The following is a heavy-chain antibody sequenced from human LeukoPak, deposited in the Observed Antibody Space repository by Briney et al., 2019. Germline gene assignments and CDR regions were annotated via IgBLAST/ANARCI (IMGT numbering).Heavy chain of an antibody. V-gene: IGHV3-23*01. J-gene: IGHJ4*02. CDR1: GFTFSSYA. CDR3: AKDLGSGLLWFGELSHAFDY. Sequence: PGGSLRLSCAASGFTFSSYAMSWVRQAPGKGLEWVSAISGSGGSTYYADSVKGRFTISRDNSKNTLYLQMNSLRAEDTAVYYCAKDLGSGLLWFGELSHAFDYWGQGTLVTVSS. D-gene: IGHD3-10*01. CDR2: ISGSGGST.